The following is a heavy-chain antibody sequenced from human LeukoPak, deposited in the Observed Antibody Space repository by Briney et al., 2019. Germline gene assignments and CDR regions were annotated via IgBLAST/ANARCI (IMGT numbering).Heavy chain of an antibody. CDR3: AREVYDILTGYYYFDY. D-gene: IGHD3-9*01. Sequence: ASVKVSCKASGYTFTGYYMHWVRPAPGQGLEWMGWINPNSGGTNYAQKFQGRVTMTRDTSISTAYMELSRLRSDDTVVYYCAREVYDILTGYYYFDYWGQGTLVTVSS. CDR1: GYTFTGYY. V-gene: IGHV1-2*02. J-gene: IGHJ4*02. CDR2: INPNSGGT.